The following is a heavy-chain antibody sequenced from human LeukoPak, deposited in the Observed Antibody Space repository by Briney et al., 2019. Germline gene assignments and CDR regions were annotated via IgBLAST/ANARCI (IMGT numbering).Heavy chain of an antibody. CDR3: VSFYETY. Sequence: GGSLRLSCAASGNYWMHWVRQAPGKGLVWVSHINSDGSWTSYADSAKGRFTISKDNAKNTVYLQMNSLRAEDTAVYYCVSFYETYWGRGTLVTVSS. D-gene: IGHD2/OR15-2a*01. CDR2: INSDGSWT. J-gene: IGHJ4*02. V-gene: IGHV3-74*01. CDR1: GNYW.